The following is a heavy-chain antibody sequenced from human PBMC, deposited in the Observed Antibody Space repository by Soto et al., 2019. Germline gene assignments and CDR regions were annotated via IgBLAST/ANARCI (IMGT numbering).Heavy chain of an antibody. J-gene: IGHJ5*02. Sequence: GGSLRLSCAASGFTFSSYSMNWVRQAPGKGLEWVSSISSSSSYIYYADSVKGRFTTSRDNAKNSLYLQMNSLRAEDTAVYYCARGRTHVLRFLEWFNWFDPWGQGTLVTVSS. V-gene: IGHV3-21*01. CDR2: ISSSSSYI. CDR3: ARGRTHVLRFLEWFNWFDP. D-gene: IGHD3-3*01. CDR1: GFTFSSYS.